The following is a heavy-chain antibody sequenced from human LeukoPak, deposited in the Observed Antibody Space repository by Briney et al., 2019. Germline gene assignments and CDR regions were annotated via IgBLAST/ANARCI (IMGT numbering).Heavy chain of an antibody. D-gene: IGHD4-17*01. J-gene: IGHJ4*02. CDR2: IYYSGRT. CDR1: GGSLSSSTYY. V-gene: IGHV4-39*01. Sequence: PSETLSLTCTVSGGSLSSSTYYWGWIRQPPGKGLEWLGNIYYSGRTYYNPSLKNRLTISVDTSRNQFSLNLRSVTAADTAVYYCARLKSSYGDYYFDYWGQGTLVTVSS. CDR3: ARLKSSYGDYYFDY.